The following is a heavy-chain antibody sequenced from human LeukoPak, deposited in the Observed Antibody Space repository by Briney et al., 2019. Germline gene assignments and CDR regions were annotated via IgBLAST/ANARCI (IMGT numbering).Heavy chain of an antibody. D-gene: IGHD4-17*01. J-gene: IGHJ4*02. Sequence: GGSLRLSCAASGFSFSSYGMNWVRQAPGKGLEWVSSISSRSSSIYYADSVRGRFTISRDDAKNSLYLQMNSLRAGDTAIYYCAREPTVTTSGYWGQGTLVTVSS. CDR3: AREPTVTTSGY. V-gene: IGHV3-21*01. CDR2: ISSRSSSI. CDR1: GFSFSSYG.